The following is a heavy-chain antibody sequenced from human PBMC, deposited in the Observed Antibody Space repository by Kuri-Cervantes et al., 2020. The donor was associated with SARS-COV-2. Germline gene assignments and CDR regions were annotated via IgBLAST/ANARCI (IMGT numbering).Heavy chain of an antibody. CDR3: ARDLQKWEQPGY. CDR2: MNPNSGNT. V-gene: IGHV1-8*03. Sequence: ASVKVSCKASGYTFTSYDINWVRQATGQGLEWMGWMNPNSGNTGYAQKFQGRVTITRNTSISTAYMELSSLRSEDTAVYYCARDLQKWEQPGYWGQGALVTVSS. CDR1: GYTFTSYD. D-gene: IGHD1-26*01. J-gene: IGHJ4*02.